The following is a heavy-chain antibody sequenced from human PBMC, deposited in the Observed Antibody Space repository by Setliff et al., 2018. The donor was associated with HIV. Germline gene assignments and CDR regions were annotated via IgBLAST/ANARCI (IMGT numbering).Heavy chain of an antibody. J-gene: IGHJ4*02. V-gene: IGHV4-34*01. D-gene: IGHD3-10*01. CDR2: VNYSGSS. CDR1: GGSFSGYY. CDR3: ATGEHYGSGSYLS. Sequence: SETLSLTCAVYGGSFSGYYWTYIRQPPGKGLEWIGEVNYSGSSNYNPSLKSRVTISVDTSKNQFSLELRSVTAADTAMYYCATGEHYGSGSYLSWGQGTPVTVSS.